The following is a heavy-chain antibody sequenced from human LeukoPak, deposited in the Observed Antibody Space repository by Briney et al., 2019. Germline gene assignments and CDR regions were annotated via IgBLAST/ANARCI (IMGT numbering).Heavy chain of an antibody. CDR3: ARDLTSYYYDNNGAFDF. CDR1: GGTFSSYA. V-gene: IGHV1-69*04. J-gene: IGHJ4*02. D-gene: IGHD3-22*01. Sequence: SVKVSCKASGGTFSSYAINWVRQAPGQGLEWMGRIIPILDTPNYAQKFQGRVTITADKSTSTAYMELSSLRSEDTAVYYCARDLTSYYYDNNGAFDFWGQGTLVTVSS. CDR2: IIPILDTP.